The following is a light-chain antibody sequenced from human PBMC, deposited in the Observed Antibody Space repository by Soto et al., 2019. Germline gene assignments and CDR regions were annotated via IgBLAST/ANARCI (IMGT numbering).Light chain of an antibody. J-gene: IGKJ2*01. CDR1: QSVSSRY. CDR2: GAS. V-gene: IGKV3-20*01. Sequence: EIVLTQSPGTLSLSPGGRATLSCRTSQSVSSRYLAWYQQKPGQAPRLLIYGASSRATGIPDRFSGSGSGTDFTLTISRLEPEDFAVYYCQQYGSSPPYTFGQGTKLEIK. CDR3: QQYGSSPPYT.